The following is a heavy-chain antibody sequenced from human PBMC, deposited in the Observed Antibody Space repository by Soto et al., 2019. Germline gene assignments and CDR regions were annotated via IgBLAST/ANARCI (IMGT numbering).Heavy chain of an antibody. Sequence: HPGGSLRLSCAASGFTFSTFAMHWVRQAPGKGPQWVAGISSDGFNKYYADSVKGRFTITRDNSKNTLYVQMNSLRGEDTAVYYCARAPTTRFDYWGQGTPVTVSS. CDR2: ISSDGFNK. V-gene: IGHV3-30*01. CDR1: GFTFSTFA. D-gene: IGHD4-17*01. J-gene: IGHJ4*02. CDR3: ARAPTTRFDY.